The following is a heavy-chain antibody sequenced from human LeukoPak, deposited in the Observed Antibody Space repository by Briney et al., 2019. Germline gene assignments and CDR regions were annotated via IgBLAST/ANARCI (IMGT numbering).Heavy chain of an antibody. CDR3: AKRKGDSSAQDFDY. V-gene: IGHV3-23*01. J-gene: IGHJ4*02. D-gene: IGHD3-22*01. Sequence: GGSLRPSCAASGFTFSSYAMSWVRQAPGKGLEWVSAISGSGGSTYYADSVKGRFTISRDNSKNTLYLQMNSLRAEDTAVYYCAKRKGDSSAQDFDYWGQGTLVTVSS. CDR1: GFTFSSYA. CDR2: ISGSGGST.